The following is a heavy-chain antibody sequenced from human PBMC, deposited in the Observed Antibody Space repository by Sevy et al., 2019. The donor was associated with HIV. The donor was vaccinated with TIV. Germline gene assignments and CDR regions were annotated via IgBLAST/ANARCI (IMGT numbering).Heavy chain of an antibody. CDR3: ARDLLYYDSSGYYGYYCGMDV. CDR2: IYHRGST. J-gene: IGHJ6*02. Sequence: SETLSLTCTVSGYSISSGYYWGWIRQPPGKGLERIGSIYHRGSTYYNPSLKSRVIISVDTSKNQFSLKLSSVTAADMGVYYCARDLLYYDSSGYYGYYCGMDVWGQGTTVTVSS. V-gene: IGHV4-38-2*02. CDR1: GYSISSGYY. D-gene: IGHD3-22*01.